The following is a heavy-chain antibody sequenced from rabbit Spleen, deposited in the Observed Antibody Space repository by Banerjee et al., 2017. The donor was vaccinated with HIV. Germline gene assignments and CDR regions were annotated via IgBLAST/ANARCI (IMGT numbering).Heavy chain of an antibody. V-gene: IGHV1S45*01. D-gene: IGHD8-1*01. CDR1: GVSLNDKDV. CDR3: ARDSGSSFSSYGMDL. CDR2: IDIGSSGFT. Sequence: EQLEESGGGLVKPEGSLTLTCKASGVSLNDKDVMCWVRQAPGKGLEWIACIDIGSSGFTYFASWAKGRFTISKASSTTVTLQMTSLTAADTATYFCARDSGSSFSSYGMDLWGPGTLVTVS. J-gene: IGHJ6*01.